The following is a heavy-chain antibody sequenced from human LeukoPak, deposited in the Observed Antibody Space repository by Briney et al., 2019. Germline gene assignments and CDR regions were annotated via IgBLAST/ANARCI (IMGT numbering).Heavy chain of an antibody. Sequence: ASVKVSCKASGYTFTSYYMHWVRQAPGQGLEWMGIINPSGGSTSYAQKFQGRVTMTRDTSTSTVYMELSSLRSEDTAVYYCARDNKVADYYDSSGLDCWGQGTLVTVSS. D-gene: IGHD3-22*01. V-gene: IGHV1-46*01. CDR1: GYTFTSYY. J-gene: IGHJ4*02. CDR3: ARDNKVADYYDSSGLDC. CDR2: INPSGGST.